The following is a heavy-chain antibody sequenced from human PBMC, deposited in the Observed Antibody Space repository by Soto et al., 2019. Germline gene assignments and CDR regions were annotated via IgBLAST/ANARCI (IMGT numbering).Heavy chain of an antibody. CDR3: ARQYDILTGYYTSDAFDI. CDR1: GFTFSSYA. J-gene: IGHJ3*02. CDR2: ISYDGSNK. D-gene: IGHD3-9*01. Sequence: QVQLVESGGGVVQPGRSLRLSCAASGFTFSSYAMHWVRQAPGKGLEWVAVISYDGSNKYYADSVKGRFTISRDNSKHTLYLQMNSLRAEDTAVYYCARQYDILTGYYTSDAFDIWGQGTMVTVSS. V-gene: IGHV3-30-3*01.